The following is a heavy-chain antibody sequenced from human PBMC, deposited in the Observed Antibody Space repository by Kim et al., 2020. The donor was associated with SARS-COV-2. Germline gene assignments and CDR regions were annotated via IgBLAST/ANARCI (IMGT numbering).Heavy chain of an antibody. CDR1: GFTFSSYG. Sequence: GGSLRLSCAASGFTFSSYGMHWVRQAPGKGLEWVAVISYDGSNKYYADSVKGRFTISRDNSKNTLYLQMNSLRAEDTAVYYCAKDGYTRMGVGATFQHWGQGTLVTVSS. CDR2: ISYDGSNK. V-gene: IGHV3-30*18. CDR3: AKDGYTRMGVGATFQH. J-gene: IGHJ1*01. D-gene: IGHD1-26*01.